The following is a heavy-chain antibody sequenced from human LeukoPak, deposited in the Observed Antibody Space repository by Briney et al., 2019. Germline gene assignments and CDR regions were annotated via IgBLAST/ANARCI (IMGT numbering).Heavy chain of an antibody. CDR1: GGSISSSSYF. V-gene: IGHV4-39*02. J-gene: IGHJ4*02. Sequence: SETLSLTCTVSGGSISSSSYFWGWIRQPPGKGLEWIGSMYYSGSTYYNPSLKSRVTISVDTSKNHLSLRLSSVTAADTAVYYCARSMFSTNADSGGQGTLVTVSS. CDR3: ARSMFSTNADS. CDR2: MYYSGST. D-gene: IGHD3-10*02.